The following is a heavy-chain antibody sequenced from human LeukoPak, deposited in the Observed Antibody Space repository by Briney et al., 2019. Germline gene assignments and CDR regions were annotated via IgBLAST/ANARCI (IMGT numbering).Heavy chain of an antibody. D-gene: IGHD3-10*01. Sequence: PSETLSLTCIVSGGSISGHYWSWIRQHPGMGLEWIGYIYNSDSGSTNYNPSLKSRVTISVDTSKNQFSLKLSSVTAADTAVYYCAGGGHYGLDYWGQGTLVTVSS. J-gene: IGHJ4*02. CDR2: IYNSDSGST. CDR3: AGGGHYGLDY. CDR1: GGSISGHY. V-gene: IGHV4-59*11.